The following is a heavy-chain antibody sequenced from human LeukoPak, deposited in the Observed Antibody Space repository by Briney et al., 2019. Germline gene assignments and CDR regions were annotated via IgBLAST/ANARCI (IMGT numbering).Heavy chain of an antibody. Sequence: SETLSLTCTVSGGSISSSSYYWGWIRQPPGKGLEWIGSIYYSGSTYYNPSLKSRVTISVDTPKNQFSLKLSSVTAADTAVYYCARLGDYSNRAYNWFDPWGQGALVTVSS. V-gene: IGHV4-39*01. J-gene: IGHJ5*02. CDR1: GGSISSSSYY. CDR2: IYYSGST. CDR3: ARLGDYSNRAYNWFDP. D-gene: IGHD4-11*01.